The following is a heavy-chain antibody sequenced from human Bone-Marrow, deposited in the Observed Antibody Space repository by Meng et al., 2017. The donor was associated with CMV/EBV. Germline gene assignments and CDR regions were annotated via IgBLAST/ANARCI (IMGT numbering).Heavy chain of an antibody. CDR3: ARATRGGYCSSTSCLYYFDY. Sequence: GSLRLSCSVSGGSVSTGSYYWSWIRQPPGKGLEWIGYIYYIGSTNYNPSLKSRVTISVDMSKNQFSLKLSSVTAADTAVYYCARATRGGYCSSTSCLYYFDYWGQGTLVTVSS. D-gene: IGHD2-2*01. CDR2: IYYIGST. J-gene: IGHJ4*02. CDR1: GGSVSTGSYY. V-gene: IGHV4-61*01.